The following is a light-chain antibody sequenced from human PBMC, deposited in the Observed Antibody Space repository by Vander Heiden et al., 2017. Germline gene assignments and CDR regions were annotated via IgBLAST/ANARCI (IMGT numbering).Light chain of an antibody. CDR3: QQYGGSPR. CDR2: CSS. Sequence: DIGLTQSPGTLSLSPGERATLSCRASQSVDSSYLAWFQQKPGQAPRLLIYCSSTRATGIPDRFSGSGSGTDFTLTISRLEPEDFAVYYCQQYGGSPRFGQGTKVEIK. J-gene: IGKJ1*01. CDR1: QSVDSSY. V-gene: IGKV3-20*01.